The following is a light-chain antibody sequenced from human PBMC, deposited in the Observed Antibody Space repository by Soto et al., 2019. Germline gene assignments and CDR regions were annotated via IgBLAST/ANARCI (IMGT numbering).Light chain of an antibody. CDR2: AAS. V-gene: IGKV1-8*01. Sequence: AIRVTQSPTSPSASTRDRVTITCRACQGISSYLAWYQQKPGKAPKLLIYAASTLQSGVPSRFSGSGSGTDFTLTINSLQPEDVATYYCQKYDSAPWTFGQGTKVDIK. J-gene: IGKJ1*01. CDR3: QKYDSAPWT. CDR1: QGISSY.